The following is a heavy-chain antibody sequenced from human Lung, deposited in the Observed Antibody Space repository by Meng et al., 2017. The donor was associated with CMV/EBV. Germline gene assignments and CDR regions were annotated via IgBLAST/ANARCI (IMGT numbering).Heavy chain of an antibody. CDR2: INTYSGDT. CDR3: ARDRPQSAGGDFDWFYVSGADP. Sequence: ASVKVSXKASGYTFFRFGITWVRQAPGQGLEWMGWINTYSGDTKYPQKLQGRVTMTADTSTSTACMELRSLRSDDTAVYYCARDRPQSAGGDFDWFYVSGADPWGQGTXVTVSS. J-gene: IGHJ5*02. V-gene: IGHV1-18*01. D-gene: IGHD3-9*01. CDR1: GYTFFRFG.